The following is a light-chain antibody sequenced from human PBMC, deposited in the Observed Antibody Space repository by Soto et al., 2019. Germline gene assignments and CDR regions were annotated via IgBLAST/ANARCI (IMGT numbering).Light chain of an antibody. Sequence: DIQMTQSPSSLSASVGDRVTTACRATQSISIYLNWYQQKPGKAPKLLIYGATTLQSGVPSRFSADGSGTDFNLTIRSLQPEDFATYYCQESSSGPPFTFGPGTKVDIK. V-gene: IGKV1-39*01. CDR2: GAT. CDR3: QESSSGPPFT. J-gene: IGKJ3*01. CDR1: QSISIY.